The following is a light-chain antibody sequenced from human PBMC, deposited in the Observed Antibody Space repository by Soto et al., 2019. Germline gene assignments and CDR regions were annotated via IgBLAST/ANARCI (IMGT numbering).Light chain of an antibody. CDR1: QSISTW. CDR2: KAS. CDR3: QQYFNLWT. V-gene: IGKV1-5*03. Sequence: IQMTQSPSTLSASIGDRVTITCRASQSISTWLAWYQQKPGKAPKLLIYKASTLEAGVPSRFSGSGSGTEFTLTISSLQPDDFASYYCQQYFNLWTFGQGTKVDI. J-gene: IGKJ1*01.